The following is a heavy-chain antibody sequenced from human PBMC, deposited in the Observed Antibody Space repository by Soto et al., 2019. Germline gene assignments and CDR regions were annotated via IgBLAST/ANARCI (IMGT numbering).Heavy chain of an antibody. Sequence: GGSLRLSCAASGFTFSSYAMSWVRQAPGKGLEWVSAISGSSGSTYYADSVKGRFTISRDNSKNTLYLQMNSLRAEDTAVYYCANPWGRSGPRYGMGVWGQGTTVTVSS. D-gene: IGHD3-3*01. J-gene: IGHJ6*02. CDR3: ANPWGRSGPRYGMGV. CDR1: GFTFSSYA. CDR2: ISGSSGST. V-gene: IGHV3-23*01.